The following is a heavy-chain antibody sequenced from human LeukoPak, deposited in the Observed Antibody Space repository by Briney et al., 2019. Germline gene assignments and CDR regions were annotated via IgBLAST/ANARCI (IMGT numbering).Heavy chain of an antibody. CDR1: GSTSGNFG. Sequence: GGSLRLSCAASGSTSGNFGIHWVRQPPGKGLEWVAIISYDGSDKYYADSVKGRFTISRDNSKNTLYLQMNSLRAEDTAVYYCAKDFGEAAFDIWGQGTMVTVSS. J-gene: IGHJ3*02. D-gene: IGHD3-10*01. CDR2: ISYDGSDK. V-gene: IGHV3-30*18. CDR3: AKDFGEAAFDI.